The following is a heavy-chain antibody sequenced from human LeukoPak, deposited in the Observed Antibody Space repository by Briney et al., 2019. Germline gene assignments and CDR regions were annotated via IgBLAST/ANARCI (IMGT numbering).Heavy chain of an antibody. Sequence: ASVKVSCKASGYTFTSYYMHWVRQAPGQGLEWMGIINPSGGSTSYAQKFQGRVTMTRDTSTSTVYMGLSSLRSEDTAVYYCARGAYDSSGYYFRLLWSILDWFDPWGQGTLVTVSS. CDR2: INPSGGST. J-gene: IGHJ5*02. CDR1: GYTFTSYY. CDR3: ARGAYDSSGYYFRLLWSILDWFDP. V-gene: IGHV1-46*01. D-gene: IGHD3-22*01.